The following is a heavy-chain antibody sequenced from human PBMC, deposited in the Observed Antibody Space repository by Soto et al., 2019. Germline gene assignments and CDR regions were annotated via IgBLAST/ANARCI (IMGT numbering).Heavy chain of an antibody. CDR2: VYSGGGT. V-gene: IGHV4-59*01. D-gene: IGHD3-22*01. Sequence: SETLSLTCTVSGGSLIGYSWSWIRQSPGKGLEWIGYVYSGGGTNYSPSFMGRVTISVDTTDNQFSLKLNSVTAADTAVYYCARLGGYYQAFDQWGQGSLVTVSS. J-gene: IGHJ4*02. CDR1: GGSLIGYS. CDR3: ARLGGYYQAFDQ.